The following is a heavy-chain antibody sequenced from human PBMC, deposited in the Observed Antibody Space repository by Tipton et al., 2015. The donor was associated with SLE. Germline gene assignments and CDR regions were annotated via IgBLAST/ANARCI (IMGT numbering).Heavy chain of an antibody. CDR3: ARGQEGLLWFRELSDY. CDR2: MNPNSGNT. Sequence: QVQLVQSGAEVKKPGASVKVSCKASGYTFTSYGISWVRQAPGQGLEWMGWMNPNSGNTGYAQKFQGRVTMTRNTSISTAYMELSSLRSEDTAVYYCARGQEGLLWFRELSDYWGQGTLVTVSS. J-gene: IGHJ4*02. V-gene: IGHV1-8*02. CDR1: GYTFTSYG. D-gene: IGHD3-10*01.